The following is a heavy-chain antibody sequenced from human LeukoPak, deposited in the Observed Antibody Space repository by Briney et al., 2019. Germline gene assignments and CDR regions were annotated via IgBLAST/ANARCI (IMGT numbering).Heavy chain of an antibody. V-gene: IGHV3-11*01. CDR1: GFRFSGHY. Sequence: GRFLRLACAASGFRFSGHYMSWIRQASGKGLEWISYITNRGDFVNCADSVKGRFTISRDNAKNSLYLQMNSLRAEDTAVYYCAREARATPDFWGQGNVVTVSS. CDR2: ITNRGDFV. CDR3: AREARATPDF. D-gene: IGHD1-26*01. J-gene: IGHJ4*02.